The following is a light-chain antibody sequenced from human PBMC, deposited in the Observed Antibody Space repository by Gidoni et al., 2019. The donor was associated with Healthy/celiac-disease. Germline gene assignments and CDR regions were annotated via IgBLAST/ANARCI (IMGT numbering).Light chain of an antibody. CDR3: SSYTSSSPLV. CDR1: SNDVGGHNY. CDR2: DVR. Sequence: QSALTQHASASGAPGQAITISCPGTSNDVGGHNYVSWYQPHTANAPILMIYDVRNRPAAVSIRCSGSESGNTSSLTISGLQAEDDAYYYGSSYTSSSPLVFGGGTKLTVL. J-gene: IGLJ2*01. V-gene: IGLV2-14*01.